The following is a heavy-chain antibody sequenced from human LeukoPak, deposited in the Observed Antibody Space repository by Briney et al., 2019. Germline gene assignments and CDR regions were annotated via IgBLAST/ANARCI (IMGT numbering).Heavy chain of an antibody. CDR2: ISSSSSYI. V-gene: IGHV3-21*01. D-gene: IGHD3-22*01. J-gene: IGHJ3*02. Sequence: GGSLRLSCAASGFTFSSYSMNWVRQAPGKGLEWVSSISSSSSYIYYADSVKGRFTISRDNAKNSLYLQMNSLRAEDTAVYYCARDFYYDSSGYTLMFAFDIWGQGTMVTVSS. CDR3: ARDFYYDSSGYTLMFAFDI. CDR1: GFTFSSYS.